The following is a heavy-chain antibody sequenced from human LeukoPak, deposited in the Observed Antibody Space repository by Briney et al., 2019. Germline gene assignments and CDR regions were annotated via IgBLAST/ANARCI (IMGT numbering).Heavy chain of an antibody. CDR1: GGTFSSYA. J-gene: IGHJ6*03. CDR3: ARDGVFRFEVGDVYYYYMDV. D-gene: IGHD2-21*02. Sequence: SVKVSCKASGGTFSSYAISWVRQAPGQGLEWMGGIIPIFGTANYAQKFQGRVTITADESTSTAYMELSSLRSEDTAMYYCARDGVFRFEVGDVYYYYMDVWGKGTTVIISS. V-gene: IGHV1-69*13. CDR2: IIPIFGTA.